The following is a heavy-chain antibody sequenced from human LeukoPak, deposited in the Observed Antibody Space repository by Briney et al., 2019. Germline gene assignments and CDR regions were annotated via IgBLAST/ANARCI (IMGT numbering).Heavy chain of an antibody. CDR1: GYTFTSYD. CDR3: ARGPHYYGSGSYYQFDY. J-gene: IGHJ4*02. V-gene: IGHV1-8*01. Sequence: GASVTVSCKASGYTFTSYDINWVRQATGQGLEWMGWMNPNSGNTGYAQKFQGRVTMTRNTSISTAYMELSSLRSEDTAVYYCARGPHYYGSGSYYQFDYWGQGTLVTVSS. CDR2: MNPNSGNT. D-gene: IGHD3-10*01.